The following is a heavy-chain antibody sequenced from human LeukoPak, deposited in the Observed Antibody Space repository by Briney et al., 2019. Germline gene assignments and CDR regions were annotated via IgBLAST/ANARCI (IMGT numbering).Heavy chain of an antibody. Sequence: ASVKVSCKASGGTFSSYAISWVRQAPGQGLEWMGGIIPIFGTANYAQRFQGRVTITADESTSTAYMELSSLRSEDTAVYYCARGFGELLPFDYWGQGTLVTVSS. D-gene: IGHD3-10*01. CDR2: IIPIFGTA. CDR1: GGTFSSYA. CDR3: ARGFGELLPFDY. J-gene: IGHJ4*02. V-gene: IGHV1-69*13.